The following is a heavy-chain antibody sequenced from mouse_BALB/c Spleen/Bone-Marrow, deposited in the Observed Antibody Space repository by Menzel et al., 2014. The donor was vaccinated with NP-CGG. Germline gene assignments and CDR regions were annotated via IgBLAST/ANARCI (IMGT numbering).Heavy chain of an antibody. J-gene: IGHJ3*01. V-gene: IGHV5-9-3*01. CDR1: GFTFSCYA. Sequence: EVHLVESGGGLVKPGGSLKLSCAASGFTFSCYAMSWVRQTPEKRLEWVATISSGGSYTYYPDSVKGRFTISRDNAKNTLYLQMSSLRSEDTAMYYCARPRFAYWGQGTLVTVSA. CDR3: ARPRFAY. CDR2: ISSGGSYT.